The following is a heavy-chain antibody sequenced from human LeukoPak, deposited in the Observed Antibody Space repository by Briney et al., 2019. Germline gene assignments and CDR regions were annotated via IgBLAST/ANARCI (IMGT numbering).Heavy chain of an antibody. D-gene: IGHD3-16*01. V-gene: IGHV3-9*01. J-gene: IGHJ5*02. Sequence: GGSLRLSCAASGFTFDDYAMPWVRQAPGKGLEWVSGISWNSGSIGYADSVKGRFTISRDNAKNSLYLQMNSLRAEDTALYYCAKDEGTGERYNWFDPWGQGTLVTVSS. CDR1: GFTFDDYA. CDR2: ISWNSGSI. CDR3: AKDEGTGERYNWFDP.